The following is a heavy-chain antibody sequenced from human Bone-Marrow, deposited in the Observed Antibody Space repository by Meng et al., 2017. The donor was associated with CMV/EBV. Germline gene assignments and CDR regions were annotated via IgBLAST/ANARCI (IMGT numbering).Heavy chain of an antibody. CDR1: GFTFDDYA. V-gene: IGHV3-9*01. Sequence: GGSLRLSCAASGFTFDDYAMHWVRQAPGKGLEWVSGISWNSGNIGYADSVKGRFTISRDNAKNSLYLQMNSLRAEDTGVYYCARDGLKLGYCSSTSCQYYYYYYGMDVWGQGTTVTVSS. D-gene: IGHD2-2*01. J-gene: IGHJ6*02. CDR2: ISWNSGNI. CDR3: ARDGLKLGYCSSTSCQYYYYYYGMDV.